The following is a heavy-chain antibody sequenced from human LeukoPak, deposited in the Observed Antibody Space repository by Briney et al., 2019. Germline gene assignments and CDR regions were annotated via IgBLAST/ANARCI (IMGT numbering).Heavy chain of an antibody. CDR2: IYSGGRT. J-gene: IGHJ4*02. V-gene: IGHV3-66*01. Sequence: GGALTLSCAASGCTVSSNYMTWLRQAPAKGLEGVSIIYSGGRTYYADSVKGRFTISRDNSKNTLYLQMNSLRAEDTAVYYCRGYYYDSSGYYLTDYWGQGTLVTVSS. D-gene: IGHD3-22*01. CDR3: RGYYYDSSGYYLTDY. CDR1: GCTVSSNY.